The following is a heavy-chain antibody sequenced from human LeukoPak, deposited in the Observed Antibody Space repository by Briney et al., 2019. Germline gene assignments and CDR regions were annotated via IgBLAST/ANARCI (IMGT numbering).Heavy chain of an antibody. Sequence: PGGSLRLSCAASGFTFSDYYMSWIRQAPGKGLEWVSYISKDGRTMSYADSVKGRFTISRDNAKNSLYLRMNSLTADDTAVYFCARVRGSYSSDYWGQGTLVTVSS. CDR3: ARVRGSYSSDY. CDR2: ISKDGRTM. CDR1: GFTFSDYY. V-gene: IGHV3-11*01. D-gene: IGHD5-12*01. J-gene: IGHJ4*02.